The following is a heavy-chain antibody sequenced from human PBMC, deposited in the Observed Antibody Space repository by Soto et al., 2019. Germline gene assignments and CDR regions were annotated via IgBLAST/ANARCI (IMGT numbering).Heavy chain of an antibody. J-gene: IGHJ3*02. D-gene: IGHD2-8*01. CDR2: IIPIVGIA. Sequence: QVQLVQSGAEVKKPGSSVKVSCQAAGGTFNTYSINWVRQAPGQGLEWMGRIIPIVGIAKYAQKFQGRVAXPPGXSXSTENMREVHSLRPEDTAMYCCARALVVGAAGVFDIWGQGRMVTVSS. V-gene: IGHV1-69*02. CDR3: ARALVVGAAGVFDI. CDR1: GGTFNTYS.